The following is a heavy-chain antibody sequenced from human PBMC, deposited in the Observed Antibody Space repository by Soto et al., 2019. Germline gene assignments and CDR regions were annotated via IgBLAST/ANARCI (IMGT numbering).Heavy chain of an antibody. CDR3: ARDRPVKARSGSLSF. CDR1: GFIFNNYG. J-gene: IGHJ4*02. CDR2: ISHDGSNK. V-gene: IGHV3-30*03. Sequence: PGGSLRLSCAASGFIFNNYGMHWVCQAPGKGLEWVALISHDGSNKYYADYLKGRSTISGDNSKNTLYLQMNSLRAEDTAVYYCARDRPVKARSGSLSFWGQGALVTVS. D-gene: IGHD3-10*01.